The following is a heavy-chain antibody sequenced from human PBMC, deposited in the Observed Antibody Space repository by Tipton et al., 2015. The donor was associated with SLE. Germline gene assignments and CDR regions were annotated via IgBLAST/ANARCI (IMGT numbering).Heavy chain of an antibody. CDR2: IWYDGSNK. CDR1: GFTFSTYI. Sequence: LSLTCAASGFTFSTYIMNWVRQAPGKGLEWVAVIWYDGSNKYYADSVKGRFTISRDNSKNTLYLQMNSLRAEDTAVYYCARGVFDYWGQGTLVTVSS. CDR3: ARGVFDY. V-gene: IGHV3-33*08. J-gene: IGHJ4*02.